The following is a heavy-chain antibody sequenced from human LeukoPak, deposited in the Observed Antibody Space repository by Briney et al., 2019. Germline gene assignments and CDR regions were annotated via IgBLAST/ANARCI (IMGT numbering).Heavy chain of an antibody. CDR2: INHSGST. CDR3: AQCGASGTYYDIPLRFDP. J-gene: IGHJ5*02. Sequence: SETLSLTCAVYGGSFSGYYWSWIRQPPGKGLEWIGEINHSGSTNYNPSLKSRVTISVDTSKNQFSLKLSSVTAADTAVYYCAQCGASGTYYDIPLRFDPWGQGTLVTVSS. D-gene: IGHD3-9*01. CDR1: GGSFSGYY. V-gene: IGHV4-34*01.